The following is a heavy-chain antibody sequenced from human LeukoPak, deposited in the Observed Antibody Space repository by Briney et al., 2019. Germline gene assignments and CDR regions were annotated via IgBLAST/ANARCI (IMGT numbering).Heavy chain of an antibody. Sequence: SETLSLTCAVYGGSFSGYYWSWIRQPPGKGLEWIGEINHSGSTNYNPSLKSRVTISVDTSKNQFSLKLSSVTAADTAVYYCARGDGDTTPYYYYGMDVWGQGTTVTVSS. J-gene: IGHJ6*02. D-gene: IGHD2-21*02. CDR1: GGSFSGYY. CDR2: INHSGST. V-gene: IGHV4-34*01. CDR3: ARGDGDTTPYYYYGMDV.